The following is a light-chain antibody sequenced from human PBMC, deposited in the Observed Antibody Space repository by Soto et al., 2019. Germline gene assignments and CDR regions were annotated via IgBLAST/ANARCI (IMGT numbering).Light chain of an antibody. CDR1: QGISSY. V-gene: IGKV1-9*01. CDR2: AAS. Sequence: DLQLTQSPSFLSASVGDRVTITCRASQGISSYLAWYQQKPGKAPKLLIYAASTLQSGVPSRFSGSGSGTEFTLTISSLQPEDFATYYCQHLDSYCTFGQGTRLEIK. CDR3: QHLDSYCT. J-gene: IGKJ5*01.